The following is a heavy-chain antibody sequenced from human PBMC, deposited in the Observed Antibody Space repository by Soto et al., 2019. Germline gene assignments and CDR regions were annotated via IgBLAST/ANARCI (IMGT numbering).Heavy chain of an antibody. CDR1: GFPFNSYT. Sequence: PGGSLRLSLWAPGFPFNSYTMPWVLQSPEKGLEWVSAISDSGGSTYYADSVQGRLTISRDNSKNTLFLLMNSLRAEDTATYYCTKARCSGNPCYVPEYWGHGTLVTVSS. V-gene: IGHV3-23*01. CDR2: ISDSGGST. D-gene: IGHD2-15*01. J-gene: IGHJ4*01. CDR3: TKARCSGNPCYVPEY.